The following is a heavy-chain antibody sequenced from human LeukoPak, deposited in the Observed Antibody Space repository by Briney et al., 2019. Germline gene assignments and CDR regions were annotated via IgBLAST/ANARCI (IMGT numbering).Heavy chain of an antibody. CDR3: AGIVLLEAAHFDS. D-gene: IGHD2-15*01. Sequence: SETLSLTCTVSGGSISSGGYYWSWIRQHPGKGLEWIGYIHKSGRTYYNLSLKSRVTISVDTSQSHFSLKLSSVTAADTAVYFCAGIVLLEAAHFDSWGQGTLVTVSS. CDR1: GGSISSGGYY. V-gene: IGHV4-31*03. J-gene: IGHJ4*02. CDR2: IHKSGRT.